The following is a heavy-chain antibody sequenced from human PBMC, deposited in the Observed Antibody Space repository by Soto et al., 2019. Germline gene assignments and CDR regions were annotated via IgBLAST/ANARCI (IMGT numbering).Heavy chain of an antibody. CDR1: GFTFSSYG. CDR3: ASDQGGGYDFWSGYLTYDYYGMDV. CDR2: IWYDGSNK. V-gene: IGHV3-33*01. D-gene: IGHD3-3*01. Sequence: QVQLVESGGGVVQPGRSLRLSCAASGFTFSSYGMHWVRQAPGKGLEWVAVIWYDGSNKYYADSVKGRFTISRDNSKNTLYLQRNSLRAEDTAVYYCASDQGGGYDFWSGYLTYDYYGMDVW. J-gene: IGHJ6*01.